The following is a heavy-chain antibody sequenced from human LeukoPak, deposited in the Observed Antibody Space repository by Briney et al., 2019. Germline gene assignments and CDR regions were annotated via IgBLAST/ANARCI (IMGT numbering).Heavy chain of an antibody. CDR3: ARRERRYYDILTGYSVFDY. CDR1: GYSFTSYW. J-gene: IGHJ4*02. Sequence: GESLKISCKGSGYSFTSYWIGWVRQMPGKGLGWMGIIYPGDSDTRYSPSFQGQVTISADKSISTAYLQWSSLKASDTAMYYCARRERRYYDILTGYSVFDYWGQGTLVTVSS. D-gene: IGHD3-9*01. CDR2: IYPGDSDT. V-gene: IGHV5-51*01.